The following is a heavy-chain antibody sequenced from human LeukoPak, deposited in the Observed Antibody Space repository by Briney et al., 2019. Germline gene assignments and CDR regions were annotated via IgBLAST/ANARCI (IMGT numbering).Heavy chain of an antibody. V-gene: IGHV3-33*01. Sequence: GGSLRVSCAAPGFTFSNYAMHWVRQAPGKGLWWGAVIWYDGSDKYYADSVKGRFTISRDNSKRTLYLQMNSLRVEDTAIYYCARDEGVLLVPSYYFDYWGQGTLVTVSS. CDR2: IWYDGSDK. CDR1: GFTFSNYA. CDR3: ARDEGVLLVPSYYFDY. D-gene: IGHD3-10*01. J-gene: IGHJ4*02.